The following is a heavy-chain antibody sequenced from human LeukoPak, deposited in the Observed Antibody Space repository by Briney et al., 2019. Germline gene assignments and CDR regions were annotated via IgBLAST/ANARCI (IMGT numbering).Heavy chain of an antibody. CDR1: GFIFSKYW. D-gene: IGHD5-12*01. V-gene: IGHV3-7*03. CDR3: AKDSNTGGYSFGS. CDR2: IKRDGSVI. Sequence: PGGSLRLSCAASGFIFSKYWMTWVRQAPGKGLEWVANIKRDGSVIHYVDSVKGRFTISRDNSKNSLSLEMNSLRTEDTALYYCAKDSNTGGYSFGSWGQGTLVTVTS. J-gene: IGHJ4*02.